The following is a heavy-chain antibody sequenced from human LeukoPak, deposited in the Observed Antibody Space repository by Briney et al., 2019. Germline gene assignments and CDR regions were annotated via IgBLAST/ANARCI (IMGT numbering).Heavy chain of an antibody. CDR1: GGSFSGYY. J-gene: IGHJ3*02. CDR3: ASSYYYDSSGYYYAGSDAFDI. CDR2: INHSGST. D-gene: IGHD3-22*01. V-gene: IGHV4-34*01. Sequence: PSETLSLTCAVYGGSFSGYYWSWIRQPPGKGLEWIGEINHSGSTNYNPSLKSRVTISVDTSKNQFSLKLSSVTAADTAVYYCASSYYYDSSGYYYAGSDAFDIWGQGTMVTVSS.